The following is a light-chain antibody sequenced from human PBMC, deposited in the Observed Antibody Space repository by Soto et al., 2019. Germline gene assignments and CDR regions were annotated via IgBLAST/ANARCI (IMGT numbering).Light chain of an antibody. CDR3: QQYDSYSWT. CDR1: QSVSNW. V-gene: IGKV1-5*01. J-gene: IGKJ1*01. Sequence: DIQMTQSPSTLSASVGERVTITCRASQSVSNWLAWYQQKPGKAPKLLIYDVSSLESGVPSRFSGSRSGTEFILTISSLQPDDFATYYCQQYDSYSWTFDQGTKVEMK. CDR2: DVS.